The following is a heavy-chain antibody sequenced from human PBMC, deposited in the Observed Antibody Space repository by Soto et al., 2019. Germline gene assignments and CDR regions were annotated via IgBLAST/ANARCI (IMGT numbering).Heavy chain of an antibody. Sequence: QVQLVESGGGVVQPGRSLRLSCAASGFTFSTYAMHWVRQAPGKGLEWVAVISYDGSNKHYADSVKGRFTISRDTSRNTLYLQMNSLRVEDTAVYYCAKVISTGIHRGYLDYWGQGTLVAVSS. CDR1: GFTFSTYA. J-gene: IGHJ4*02. D-gene: IGHD3-10*01. CDR3: AKVISTGIHRGYLDY. CDR2: ISYDGSNK. V-gene: IGHV3-30*04.